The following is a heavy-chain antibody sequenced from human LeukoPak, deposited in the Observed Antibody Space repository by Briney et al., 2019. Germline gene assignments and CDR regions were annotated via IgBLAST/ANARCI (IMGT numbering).Heavy chain of an antibody. J-gene: IGHJ5*02. D-gene: IGHD3-10*01. CDR2: INHSGST. V-gene: IGHV4-34*01. CDR3: ASYYYGSGNR. Sequence: SETLSLTCAVYGGPFSGYYWSWIRQPPGKGLEWIGEINHSGSTNYNPSLKSRVTISVDTSKNQFSLKLSSVTAADTAVYYCASYYYGSGNRWGQGTLVTVSS. CDR1: GGPFSGYY.